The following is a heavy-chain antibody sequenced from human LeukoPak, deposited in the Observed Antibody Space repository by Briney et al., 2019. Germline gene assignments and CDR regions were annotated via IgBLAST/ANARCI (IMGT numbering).Heavy chain of an antibody. J-gene: IGHJ5*02. Sequence: GASVKVSCKASGYTFTGYYMHWVRQAPGQGLEWMGRINPNSGGTNYAQKFQGRVTMTRDTSISTAYMELSRLRSDDTAVYYCARGPLYIAVAGTGGNWFDPWGQGTLVTVSS. CDR1: GYTFTGYY. CDR2: INPNSGGT. V-gene: IGHV1-2*06. CDR3: ARGPLYIAVAGTGGNWFDP. D-gene: IGHD6-19*01.